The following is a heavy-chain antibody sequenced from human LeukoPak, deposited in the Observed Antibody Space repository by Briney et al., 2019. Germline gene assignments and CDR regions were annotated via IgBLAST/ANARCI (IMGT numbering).Heavy chain of an antibody. Sequence: GGSLRLSCAASGFTFSTYGVYWVRQAPGKGLEWVSSNSGGSSYYADSVKGRFTISRDNSKNTLYLQMNSLRAEDTAVYYCASLDSIGGIGYWGQGTLVTVSS. CDR2: NSGGSS. D-gene: IGHD2-15*01. J-gene: IGHJ4*02. V-gene: IGHV3-23*01. CDR1: GFTFSTYG. CDR3: ASLDSIGGIGY.